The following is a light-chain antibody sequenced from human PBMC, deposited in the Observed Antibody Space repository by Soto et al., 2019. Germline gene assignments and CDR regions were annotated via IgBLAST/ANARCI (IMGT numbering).Light chain of an antibody. CDR1: SGHSSYA. CDR3: QTWGTGIRV. V-gene: IGLV4-69*01. J-gene: IGLJ1*01. CDR2: LNSDGSH. Sequence: QLVLTQSPSASASLGASVKLTCTLSSGHSSYAIAWHQQQPEKGPRYLMKLNSDGSHSKGDGIPDRFSGSSSGAERYLTISCLQSEDAADYYCQTWGTGIRVFGTGTKLTVL.